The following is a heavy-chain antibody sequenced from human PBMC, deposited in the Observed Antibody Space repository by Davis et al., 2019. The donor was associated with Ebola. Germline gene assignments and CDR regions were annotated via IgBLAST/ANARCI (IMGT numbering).Heavy chain of an antibody. Sequence: AASVKVSCKASGYTFTSYDINWVRQATGQGLEWMGWMNPNSGNTGYAQKFQGRVTMTRNTSISTAYMELSSLRSEDTAIYYCARDVVVPAAMHGYYYYYGMDAWGQGTTATVSS. CDR2: MNPNSGNT. D-gene: IGHD2-2*01. V-gene: IGHV1-8*01. J-gene: IGHJ6*02. CDR3: ARDVVVPAAMHGYYYYYGMDA. CDR1: GYTFTSYD.